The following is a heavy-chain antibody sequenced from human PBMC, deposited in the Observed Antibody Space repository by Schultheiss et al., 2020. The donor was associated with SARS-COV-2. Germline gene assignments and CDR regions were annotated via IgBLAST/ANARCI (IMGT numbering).Heavy chain of an antibody. D-gene: IGHD4-17*01. CDR3: ARDHGNYGPYLYYYGMDV. J-gene: IGHJ6*02. V-gene: IGHV3-69-1*01. Sequence: GESLKISCAASGFTFSSSDMNWVHQPPGKGLEWVSAVRGGGPTYYAESVKGRLTTSRDNAKNSLFLQMNSLRDEDTAVYYCARDHGNYGPYLYYYGMDVWGQGTTVTVSS. CDR1: GFTFSSSD. CDR2: VRGGGPT.